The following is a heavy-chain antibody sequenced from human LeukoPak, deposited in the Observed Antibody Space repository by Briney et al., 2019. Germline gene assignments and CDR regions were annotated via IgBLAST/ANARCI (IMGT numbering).Heavy chain of an antibody. Sequence: GGSLRLSCAASGFTFSNYGMTWVRQAPGKGLEWVSAISGSGVSTYYADSVKGRFTIYRDNSRNTLYLQMNSLRAEDTAVYYCAKEVHYYDTSGFFYFDFWGRGTLVTVSS. D-gene: IGHD3-22*01. J-gene: IGHJ4*02. V-gene: IGHV3-23*01. CDR1: GFTFSNYG. CDR3: AKEVHYYDTSGFFYFDF. CDR2: ISGSGVST.